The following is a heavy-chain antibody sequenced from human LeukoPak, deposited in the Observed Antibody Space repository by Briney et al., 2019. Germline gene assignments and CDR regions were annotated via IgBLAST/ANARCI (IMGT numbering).Heavy chain of an antibody. CDR3: AKVRSGSANWALRIFDN. CDR2: ISPGGGTT. V-gene: IGHV3-23*01. D-gene: IGHD1-1*01. J-gene: IGHJ4*02. CDR1: GFAFGSEA. Sequence: GGSLRLSCVASGFAFGSEAMSWVRQSPARGLEWVASISPGGGTTYYADYVKGRFTISRDNSNNTLYVQMNSLRAEDTAVYYCAKVRSGSANWALRIFDNWGQGTLVTVSS.